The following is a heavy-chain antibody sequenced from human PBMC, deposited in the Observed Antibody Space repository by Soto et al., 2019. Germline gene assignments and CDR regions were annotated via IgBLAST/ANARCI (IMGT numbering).Heavy chain of an antibody. CDR3: ARGRGAAADYFDF. D-gene: IGHD6-13*01. CDR1: GFTFSDYY. V-gene: IGHV3-11*05. Sequence: QVQLVESGGGLVKPGGSLRLSCAVSGFTFSDYYMTWIRQAPGKGLEWVSYISSSTSHTNYADSVKGRFTNYRDNAKNSLFLQMNSLRAEDTAVYYCARGRGAAADYFDFWGQGTLVTVSS. CDR2: ISSSTSHT. J-gene: IGHJ4*02.